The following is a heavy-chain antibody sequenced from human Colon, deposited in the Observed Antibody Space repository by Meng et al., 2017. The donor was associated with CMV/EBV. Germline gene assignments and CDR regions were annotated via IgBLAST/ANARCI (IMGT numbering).Heavy chain of an antibody. V-gene: IGHV3-23*01. Sequence: LSLTGGASGFTFSSYGMTWVRQAPGKGLEWVSSISDSGSSRYSADSVMGRFTISRDNSKNTLYLQMNNLKAEDTALYFCVRNRGGPYDFWSGYHLDSWGQGTLVTVSS. CDR2: ISDSGSSR. CDR3: VRNRGGPYDFWSGYHLDS. CDR1: GFTFSSYG. J-gene: IGHJ4*02. D-gene: IGHD3-3*01.